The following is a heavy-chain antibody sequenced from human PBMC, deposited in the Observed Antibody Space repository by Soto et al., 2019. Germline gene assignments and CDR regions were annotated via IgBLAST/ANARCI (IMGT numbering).Heavy chain of an antibody. CDR1: GYTFTSYG. Sequence: GASVKVSCKASGYTFTSYGISWVRQAPGQGLEWMGWISAYNGNTNYAQKLQGRVTMTTDTSTSTAYMELRSLRSDDTAVYHCARGGYCSSTSCYAAVYYYYGMDVWGQGTTVTVSS. D-gene: IGHD2-2*01. CDR2: ISAYNGNT. CDR3: ARGGYCSSTSCYAAVYYYYGMDV. V-gene: IGHV1-18*01. J-gene: IGHJ6*02.